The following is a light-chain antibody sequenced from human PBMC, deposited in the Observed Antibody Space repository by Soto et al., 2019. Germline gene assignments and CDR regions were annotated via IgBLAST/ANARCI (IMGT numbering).Light chain of an antibody. J-gene: IGKJ5*01. V-gene: IGKV3-15*01. CDR1: QSVASN. Sequence: EIVMTQSPASLSVSPRESVTLSCRASQSVASNLAWYQQKPGQAPRLLIYGTSTRATGVPARFSGSGSGTDFTLTISSLQAADFAVYHCQHYNNWPIPFGQGRRLEIK. CDR3: QHYNNWPIP. CDR2: GTS.